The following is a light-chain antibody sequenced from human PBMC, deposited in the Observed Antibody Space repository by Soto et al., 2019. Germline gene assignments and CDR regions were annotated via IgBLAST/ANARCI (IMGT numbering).Light chain of an antibody. CDR3: HQYNSWPRGT. J-gene: IGKJ3*01. Sequence: VLTQSPASLSLSPGERATLSCRAGQSVSDYLAWYQQKPGQPPRLLFFDASNRATGVPARFRGSGSGTEFTLTISSLQSEDSAVYYCHQYNSWPRGTFGPGTKVDIK. CDR1: QSVSDY. V-gene: IGKV3-11*01. CDR2: DAS.